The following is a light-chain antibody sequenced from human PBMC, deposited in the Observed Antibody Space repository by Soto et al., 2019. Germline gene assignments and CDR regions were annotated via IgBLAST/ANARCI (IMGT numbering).Light chain of an antibody. V-gene: IGKV1-9*01. CDR3: QQLHSYPYT. Sequence: DIQLTQSPSFLSASVGDRVTITCRASQGISSYLAWYQQKPGTAPKLLIYAASTLQSGVPSRFSGSGSGTEFTLTISSLQPEDFATYYCQQLHSYPYTFGQGTKLEIK. CDR1: QGISSY. J-gene: IGKJ2*01. CDR2: AAS.